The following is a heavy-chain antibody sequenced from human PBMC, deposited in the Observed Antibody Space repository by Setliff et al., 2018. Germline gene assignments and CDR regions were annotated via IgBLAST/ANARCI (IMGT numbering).Heavy chain of an antibody. J-gene: IGHJ3*02. CDR1: GFTFTTYW. Sequence: RLSCAASGFTFTTYWMSWFRQAPGRGLEWVANINQDGSDKYSVDSVKGRFTISRDNAKNSLYLQMSSLRAEDTAVYYCAREDDVNTCDIWGQGTMVTVSS. CDR3: AREDDVNTCDI. CDR2: INQDGSDK. V-gene: IGHV3-7*01.